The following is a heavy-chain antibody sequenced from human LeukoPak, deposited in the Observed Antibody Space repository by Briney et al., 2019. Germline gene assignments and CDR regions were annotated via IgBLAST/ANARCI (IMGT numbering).Heavy chain of an antibody. CDR1: GFTFSSYS. V-gene: IGHV3-21*01. J-gene: IGHJ4*02. CDR3: ARDLNWVLDY. D-gene: IGHD7-27*01. CDR2: ISSSSSYI. Sequence: GGSLRLSCAASGFTFSSYSMNWVRQAPGKGLEWVSSISSSSSYIYYADSVKGRLTISRDNAKNSPYLQMNSLRAEDTAVYYCARDLNWVLDYWGQGTLVTVSS.